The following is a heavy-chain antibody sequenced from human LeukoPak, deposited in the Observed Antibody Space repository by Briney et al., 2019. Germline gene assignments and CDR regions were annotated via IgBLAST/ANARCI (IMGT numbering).Heavy chain of an antibody. CDR2: IYHSGST. Sequence: PSQTLSLTCAVSGGSISSGGYSWSWIRQPPGKGLEWIGYIYHSGSTYYNPPLKSRVTISVDRSKNQFSLKLSSVIAADTAVYYCARHIDSSGYYYDYWGQGTLVTVSS. D-gene: IGHD3-22*01. V-gene: IGHV4-30-2*01. CDR3: ARHIDSSGYYYDY. J-gene: IGHJ4*02. CDR1: GGSISSGGYS.